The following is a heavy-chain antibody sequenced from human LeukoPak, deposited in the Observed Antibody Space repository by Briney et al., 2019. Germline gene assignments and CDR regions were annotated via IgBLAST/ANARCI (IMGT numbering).Heavy chain of an antibody. CDR2: INHSGST. CDR1: GGSFSGYY. CDR3: ARDSIVVVVAAKKPINWFDP. Sequence: SETLSLTCAVYGGSFSGYYWSWIRQPPGKGLEWIGEINHSGSTNYNPSLKSRVTISVDTSKNQFSLKLNSVTAADTAVYYCARDSIVVVVAAKKPINWFDPWGQGTLVTVSS. D-gene: IGHD2-15*01. J-gene: IGHJ5*02. V-gene: IGHV4-34*01.